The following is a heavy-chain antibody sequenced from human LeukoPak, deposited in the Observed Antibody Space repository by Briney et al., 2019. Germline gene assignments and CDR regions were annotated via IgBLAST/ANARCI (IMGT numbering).Heavy chain of an antibody. D-gene: IGHD2-21*02. V-gene: IGHV3-30*04. CDR3: ARRLATAYYFYIDV. CDR1: GFTFSSYA. Sequence: GGSLRLSCAASGFTFSSYAVHWVRQAPGKGLEWVAVISYDGSDKYYADSVKGRFTISRDNSKNTLYLQMNSLRAEDTAVYYCARRLATAYYFYIDVWGKGTTVTVSS. CDR2: ISYDGSDK. J-gene: IGHJ6*03.